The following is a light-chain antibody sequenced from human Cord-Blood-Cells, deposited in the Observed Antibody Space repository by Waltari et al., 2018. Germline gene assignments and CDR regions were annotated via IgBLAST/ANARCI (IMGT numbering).Light chain of an antibody. CDR1: QSISSY. CDR3: QQSYSTRLT. V-gene: IGKV1-39*01. J-gene: IGKJ4*01. Sequence: DIQMTQSPSSLSAFVGDRVTITCRASQSISSYLNRYQQKPGKAPKLLIYAASSLQSGVPSRFSGSGSGTDFTLTISSLQPEDFATYYCQQSYSTRLTFGGGTKVEIK. CDR2: AAS.